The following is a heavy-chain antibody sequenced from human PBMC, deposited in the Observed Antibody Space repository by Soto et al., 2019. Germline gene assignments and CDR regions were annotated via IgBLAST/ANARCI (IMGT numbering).Heavy chain of an antibody. D-gene: IGHD3-10*01. V-gene: IGHV4-30-2*01. CDR3: ARDRGMGWFDP. CDR1: GGSISSGGYS. CDR2: IYHSGST. J-gene: IGHJ5*02. Sequence: PSETLSLTCAVSGGSISSGGYSWSWIRQPPGKGLEWIGYIYHSGSTYYNPSLKSRVTISVDRSKNQFSLKLSSVTAADTAVYYCARDRGMGWFDPWGQGTLVTVSS.